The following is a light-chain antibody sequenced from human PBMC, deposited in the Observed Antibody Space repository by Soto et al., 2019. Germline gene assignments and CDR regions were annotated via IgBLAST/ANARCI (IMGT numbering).Light chain of an antibody. Sequence: DIQMTQSPSSLSASVGDRVTITCQASLDIITLLNCYQEKPGQTPKLLIFDASNLEVGVPSRFSGGGSGTHFTLTITSLQPEDVATYYCQQYENLPITFGQGTRLEIK. CDR1: LDIITL. V-gene: IGKV1-33*01. J-gene: IGKJ5*01. CDR3: QQYENLPIT. CDR2: DAS.